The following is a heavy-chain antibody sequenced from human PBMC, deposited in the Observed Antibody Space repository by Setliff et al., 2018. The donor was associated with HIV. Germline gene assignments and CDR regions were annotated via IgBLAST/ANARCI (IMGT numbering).Heavy chain of an antibody. J-gene: IGHJ3*01. CDR1: GYSINNDYY. CDR3: VRDYSGYYSNAFDF. D-gene: IGHD3-22*01. Sequence: PSETLSLTCNVSGYSINNDYYWGWIRQPPGKGLEWIGTIYHSGSTYYNPSLKSRVTLSVDPSKNQFSLKLNSVIAADTAVYYCVRDYSGYYSNAFDFWGQGTMVTVS. CDR2: IYHSGST. V-gene: IGHV4-38-2*02.